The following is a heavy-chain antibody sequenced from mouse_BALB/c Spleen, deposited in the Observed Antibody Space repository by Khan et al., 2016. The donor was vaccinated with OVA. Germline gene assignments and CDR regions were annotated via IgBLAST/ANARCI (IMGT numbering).Heavy chain of an antibody. CDR1: GYSITSEYT. J-gene: IGHJ3*01. CDR3: ARKDYYDYDPFPY. CDR2: ISYSGNT. D-gene: IGHD2-4*01. V-gene: IGHV3-2*02. Sequence: VQLKESGPGLVKPSQSLSLTCTVTGYSITSEYTWNWIRQFPGNKLEWMGFISYSGNTRYNPSLKSRISITRDTSKNQFFLQLNSVTSEDTATYSCARKDYYDYDPFPYWGQGTLVTVSA.